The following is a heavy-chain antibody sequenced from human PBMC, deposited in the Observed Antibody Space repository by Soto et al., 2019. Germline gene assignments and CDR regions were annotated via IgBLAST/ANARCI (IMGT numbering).Heavy chain of an antibody. J-gene: IGHJ4*02. V-gene: IGHV2-26*01. CDR3: ARLENSLYYFDY. D-gene: IGHD1-1*01. CDR2: IFSNDEK. CDR1: GFSLSNSRMG. Sequence: QVTLKESGPVLVKPTEPLTLTCTVSGFSLSNSRMGVSWIRQPPGKALEWLGNIFSNDEKSYRTSLKSRLAISKDTSKRQVVLTMTDMDPVDTATYYCARLENSLYYFDYWGQGTLVTVSS.